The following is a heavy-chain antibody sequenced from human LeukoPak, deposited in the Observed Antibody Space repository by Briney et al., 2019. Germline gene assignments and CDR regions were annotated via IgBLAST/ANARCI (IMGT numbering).Heavy chain of an antibody. CDR1: GFTFSSYW. Sequence: PGGSLRLSCAASGFTFSSYWMSWVRQAPGKGLEWVANINQDGSEKYYVDSVKGRFTISRDDAKNSLYLQVNSLRAEDTAVYYCASPHEKGSRYYFDYWGQGTLVTVSS. CDR2: INQDGSEK. V-gene: IGHV3-7*03. J-gene: IGHJ4*02. D-gene: IGHD3-10*01. CDR3: ASPHEKGSRYYFDY.